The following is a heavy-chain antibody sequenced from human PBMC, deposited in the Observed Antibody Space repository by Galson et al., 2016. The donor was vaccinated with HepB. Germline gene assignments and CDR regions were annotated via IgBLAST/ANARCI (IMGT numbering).Heavy chain of an antibody. Sequence: SVKVSCKASGYMFNRYGISWVRQAPGQGLEWMGWVSGYNGNTNYAQRLQDRVTMTTDTSTNTAYMELRSLSSDDTAVYYCARVVVGSAFRHWYFDLWGRGTLVTVSS. D-gene: IGHD2-21*01. J-gene: IGHJ2*01. V-gene: IGHV1-18*01. CDR2: VSGYNGNT. CDR3: ARVVVGSAFRHWYFDL. CDR1: GYMFNRYG.